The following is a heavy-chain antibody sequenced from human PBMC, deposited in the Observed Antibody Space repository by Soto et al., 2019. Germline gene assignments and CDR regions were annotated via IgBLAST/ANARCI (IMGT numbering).Heavy chain of an antibody. D-gene: IGHD2-15*01. Sequence: QVQLQETGPGLVKPSQTLSLTCTVSGGSISSGGDYWSWIRQHPRKGLEWIGYIYYSGSTYYNPSLKSRVTISVDTSKNQFSLKLTSVTAGDTAVYYCARWYCSGGSCYRPDPIFDYWGQGTLVTVSS. J-gene: IGHJ4*02. CDR3: ARWYCSGGSCYRPDPIFDY. CDR1: GGSISSGGDY. V-gene: IGHV4-31*03. CDR2: IYYSGST.